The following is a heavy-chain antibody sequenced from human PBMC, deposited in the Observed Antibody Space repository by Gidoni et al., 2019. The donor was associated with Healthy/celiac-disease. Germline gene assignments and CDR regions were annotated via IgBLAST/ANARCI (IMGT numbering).Heavy chain of an antibody. CDR1: GFTFSSYS. D-gene: IGHD6-13*01. J-gene: IGHJ5*02. CDR3: ARNPDVAAAGTRDWFDP. CDR2: ISSSSSYI. Sequence: EVQLVASGGGLVKLGGSLRLSCAASGFTFSSYSMNWVRQAPGKGLEWVSSISSSSSYIYYADSVKGRFTISRDNAKNSLYLQMNSLRAEDTAVYYCARNPDVAAAGTRDWFDPWGQGTLVTVSS. V-gene: IGHV3-21*01.